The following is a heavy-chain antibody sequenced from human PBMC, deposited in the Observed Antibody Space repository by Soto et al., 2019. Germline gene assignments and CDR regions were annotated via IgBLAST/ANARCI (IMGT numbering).Heavy chain of an antibody. Sequence: VQLVESGGGLVKPGGSLRLSCAASGFTFSSYSMNWVRQAPGKGLEWVAVISYDGSNKYYADSVKGRFTISRDNSKNTLYLQMNSLRAEDTAVYYCAREITMIVVVIPSYWGQGTMVTVSS. D-gene: IGHD3-22*01. J-gene: IGHJ3*01. CDR1: GFTFSSYS. CDR3: AREITMIVVVIPSY. CDR2: ISYDGSNK. V-gene: IGHV3-30*03.